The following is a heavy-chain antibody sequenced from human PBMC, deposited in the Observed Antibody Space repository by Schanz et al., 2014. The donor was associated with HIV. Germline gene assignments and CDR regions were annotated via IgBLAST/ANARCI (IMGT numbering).Heavy chain of an antibody. J-gene: IGHJ3*02. D-gene: IGHD2-2*01. CDR2: IYYSGST. CDR1: GGSISSGGYY. V-gene: IGHV4-31*03. Sequence: QVQLQESGPGLVKPSQTLSLTCTVSGGSISSGGYYWSWIRQHPGKGLEWIGYIYYSGSTYYNPSLKSRVTISVDTSKNQFSLKLSSVTAADPAVYYCARDLSLASSTPTLAFDIWGQGTMVTVSS. CDR3: ARDLSLASSTPTLAFDI.